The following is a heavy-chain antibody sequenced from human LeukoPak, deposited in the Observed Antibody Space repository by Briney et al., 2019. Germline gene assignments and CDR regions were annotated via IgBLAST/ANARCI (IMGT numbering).Heavy chain of an antibody. CDR1: GFTFSSYW. D-gene: IGHD5-18*01. V-gene: IGHV3-7*01. CDR2: IKQDGSEK. J-gene: IGHJ4*02. CDR3: AREGRGYSYGPHDY. Sequence: GGSLRLSCAASGFTFSSYWMSWVRQAPGKGLEWVANIKQDGSEKYYMDSVKGRFTISRDNAKNSLYLQMNSLRAEDTVVYYCAREGRGYSYGPHDYWGQGTLVTVSS.